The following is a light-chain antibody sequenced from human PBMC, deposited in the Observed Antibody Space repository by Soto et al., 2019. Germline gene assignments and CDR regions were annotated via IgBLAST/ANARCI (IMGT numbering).Light chain of an antibody. CDR2: GAS. CDR1: QSVSSY. CDR3: HQYATSPYT. J-gene: IGKJ5*01. V-gene: IGKV3-20*01. Sequence: EIVLTQSPATLSLSPGERATLSCRASQSVSSYLAWYQQKPGQAPRLLIYGASSRATGIPDRFSGSGSGTDFTLTISRLEPEDFAVYFCHQYATSPYTFGQGTRLEI.